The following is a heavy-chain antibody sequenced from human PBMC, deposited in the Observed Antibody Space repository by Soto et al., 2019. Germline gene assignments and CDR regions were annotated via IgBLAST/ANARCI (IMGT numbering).Heavy chain of an antibody. J-gene: IGHJ4*02. CDR3: ASGSHVPHY. Sequence: QLQLQESGSGLVKPSQTLSPTCAVSGGSISSGGYSWSWIRQPPGKGLEWIGYISHSGSTYYNPSRKSRVTISVDRSKNQFSLKLSSVTAADTAMYYCASGSHVPHYWGQGTLVTVSS. CDR2: ISHSGST. CDR1: GGSISSGGYS. V-gene: IGHV4-30-2*01. D-gene: IGHD6-6*01.